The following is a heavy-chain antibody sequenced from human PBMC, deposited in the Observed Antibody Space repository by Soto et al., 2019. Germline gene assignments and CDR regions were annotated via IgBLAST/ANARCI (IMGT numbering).Heavy chain of an antibody. CDR1: GFTFSSYS. J-gene: IGHJ6*02. D-gene: IGHD1-26*01. V-gene: IGHV3-21*01. CDR2: ISSSSSSYI. Sequence: PGGSLGLSCAASGFTFSSYSMNWVRQAPGKGLEWVSSISSSSSSYIYYADSVKGRFTISRDNAKNSLYLQMNSLRAEDTAVYYCARDSGNSGSYYYYGMDVWGQGTTVTVSS. CDR3: ARDSGNSGSYYYYGMDV.